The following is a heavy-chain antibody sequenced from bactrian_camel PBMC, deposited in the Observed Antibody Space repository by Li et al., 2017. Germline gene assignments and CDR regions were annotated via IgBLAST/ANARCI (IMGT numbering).Heavy chain of an antibody. CDR1: GSLYSRFC. J-gene: IGHJ4*01. Sequence: HVQLVESGGDSVQAGGSLRLSCEYSGSLYSRFCMGWYRQVEGKEDEELATIDGSGNTIYASSVKGRFTISRDNAKKILYLQMNSLKPEDTAMYYCAADPMGWVGRCPDEYNYWGQGTQVTVS. CDR3: AADPMGWVGRCPDEYNY. CDR2: IDGSGNT. V-gene: IGHV3S53*01. D-gene: IGHD5*01.